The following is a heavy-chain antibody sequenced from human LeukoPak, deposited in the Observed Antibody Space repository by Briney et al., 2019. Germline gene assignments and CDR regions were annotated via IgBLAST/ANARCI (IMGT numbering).Heavy chain of an antibody. D-gene: IGHD2-15*01. CDR3: ARDLLVVVAAYSYYYGMDV. J-gene: IGHJ6*02. V-gene: IGHV3-30*04. CDR1: GFTFSSYA. Sequence: GGSLRLSCAASGFTFSSYAMHWVRQAPGKGLEWVAVISYDGSNKYYADSVKGRFTISRDNSKNTLYLQMNSLRAEDTAVYYCARDLLVVVAAYSYYYGMDVWGQGTTVTVSS. CDR2: ISYDGSNK.